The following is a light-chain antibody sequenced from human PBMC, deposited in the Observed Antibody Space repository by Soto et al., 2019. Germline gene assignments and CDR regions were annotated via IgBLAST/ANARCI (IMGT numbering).Light chain of an antibody. Sequence: EIVLTQSPGTLSLSPGERATLSCRASQSVRSTYSPSSYLAWYQQKPGQAPRLLIYAASIRAPGIPDKFSGTGSGTDYSLTIDRLEPEDSAVYYCHQYDNAPQTFGQGTKVEIK. CDR3: HQYDNAPQT. J-gene: IGKJ2*01. CDR2: AAS. CDR1: QSVRSTYSPSSY. V-gene: IGKV3-20*01.